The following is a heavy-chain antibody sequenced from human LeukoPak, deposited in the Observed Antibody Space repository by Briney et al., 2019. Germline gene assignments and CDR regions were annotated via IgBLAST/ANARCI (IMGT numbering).Heavy chain of an antibody. CDR1: GGSISSYY. Sequence: SETLSLTCTVSGGSISSYYWSWIRQPAGKGLEWIGRIYTSGSTNYNPSLKSRVAMSVDTSKNQFSLKLSSVTAADTAVYYCARVIAAAGTLDYWGQGTLVTVSS. CDR2: IYTSGST. D-gene: IGHD6-13*01. CDR3: ARVIAAAGTLDY. J-gene: IGHJ4*02. V-gene: IGHV4-4*07.